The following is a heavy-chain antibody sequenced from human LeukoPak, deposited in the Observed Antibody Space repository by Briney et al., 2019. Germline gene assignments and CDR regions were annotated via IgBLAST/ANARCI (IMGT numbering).Heavy chain of an antibody. CDR3: VKERSATVTTSRFQH. Sequence: PGRSLRLSCAASGFTFDDYAMHWVRQVPGKGLEWVSCISWNSGSIGYADSVKGRFTISRDNAKNSLHLQMGSLRPEDMALYYGVKERSATVTTSRFQHWGQGTLVTVSS. D-gene: IGHD4-17*01. V-gene: IGHV3-9*03. CDR1: GFTFDDYA. J-gene: IGHJ1*01. CDR2: ISWNSGSI.